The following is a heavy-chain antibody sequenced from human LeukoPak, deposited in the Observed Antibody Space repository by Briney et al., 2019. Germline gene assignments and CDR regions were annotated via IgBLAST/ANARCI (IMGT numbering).Heavy chain of an antibody. CDR3: ARAGAYSSSSPAWL. CDR1: GFTFSSYW. J-gene: IGHJ4*02. V-gene: IGHV3-7*01. CDR2: ILQDGSEK. D-gene: IGHD6-6*01. Sequence: PGGSLSLSCTASGFTFSSYWMSWVRQTPGKGLEWVAIILQDGSEKHYVASVKGRFTISRDNAKNSVYLQMNGLRAEDTAVYYCARAGAYSSSSPAWLWGQGTLVTVSS.